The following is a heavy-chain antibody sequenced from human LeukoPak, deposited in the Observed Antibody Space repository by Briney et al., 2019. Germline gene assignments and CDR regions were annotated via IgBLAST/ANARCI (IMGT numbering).Heavy chain of an antibody. CDR2: IYYSGNTKNT. V-gene: IGHV4-59*08. D-gene: IGHD6-13*01. J-gene: IGHJ4*02. Sequence: PSETLSLTCTVSGGSISGYYWSWIRQPPGKGLEWIGYIYYSGNTKNTNYNSSLKSRVTISVDTSKNQFSLKLSSVTAADTAVYYCARLPGIAAAGTRDFDYWGQGTLVTVSS. CDR1: GGSISGYY. CDR3: ARLPGIAAAGTRDFDY.